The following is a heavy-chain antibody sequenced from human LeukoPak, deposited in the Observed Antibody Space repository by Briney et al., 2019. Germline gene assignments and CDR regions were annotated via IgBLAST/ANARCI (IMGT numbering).Heavy chain of an antibody. CDR1: GGSISGYY. D-gene: IGHD6-19*01. Sequence: SETLSLTCTVSGGSISGYYWSWIRQPPGKGLEWIGYIYYNGSTNYNPSLKSRVTISVDTSKNQFSLKLSSVTAADTAVYYCARDAGGWNGFDPWGQGTLVTVSS. J-gene: IGHJ5*02. V-gene: IGHV4-59*01. CDR2: IYYNGST. CDR3: ARDAGGWNGFDP.